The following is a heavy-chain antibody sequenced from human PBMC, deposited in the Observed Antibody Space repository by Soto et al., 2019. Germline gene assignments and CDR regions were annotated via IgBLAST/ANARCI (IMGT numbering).Heavy chain of an antibody. CDR2: ISGSGGST. D-gene: IGHD3-10*01. CDR3: AKDDYYGSGSPPDY. J-gene: IGHJ4*02. CDR1: GFTFRSYA. V-gene: IGHV3-23*01. Sequence: GGSLRLSCAASGFTFRSYAMSWVRQAPGKGLEWVSAISGSGGSTYYADSVKGRFTISRDNSKNTLYLQMNSLRAEDTAVYYCAKDDYYGSGSPPDYWGQGTLVTVS.